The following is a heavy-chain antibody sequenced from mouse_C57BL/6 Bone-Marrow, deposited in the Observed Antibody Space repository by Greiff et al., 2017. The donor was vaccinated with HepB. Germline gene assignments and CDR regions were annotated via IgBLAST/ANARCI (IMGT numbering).Heavy chain of an antibody. V-gene: IGHV14-2*01. CDR3: ASHYYGSSQFAY. CDR1: GFNIKDYY. D-gene: IGHD1-1*01. CDR2: IDPEDGET. J-gene: IGHJ3*01. Sequence: EVMLVESGAELVKPGASVKLSCTASGFNIKDYYMHWVKQRTEQGLEWIGRIDPEDGETKYAPKFQGKATITADTSSNTAYLQLSSLTSEDTAVYYCASHYYGSSQFAYWGQGTLVTVSA.